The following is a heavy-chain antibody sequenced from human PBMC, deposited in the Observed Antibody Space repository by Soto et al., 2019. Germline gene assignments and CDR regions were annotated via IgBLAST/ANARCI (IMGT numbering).Heavy chain of an antibody. CDR3: ARSGWPSQGDAFDI. Sequence: EVQLVESGGGLVQPGRSLRLSCAASGFTFDDYAMHWVRQAPGKGLEWVSGISWNSGSIGYADSVKGRFTISRDNAKNALYLQMNSLRAEDTALYYCARSGWPSQGDAFDIWGQGTMVTVSS. J-gene: IGHJ3*02. CDR1: GFTFDDYA. CDR2: ISWNSGSI. V-gene: IGHV3-9*01. D-gene: IGHD6-19*01.